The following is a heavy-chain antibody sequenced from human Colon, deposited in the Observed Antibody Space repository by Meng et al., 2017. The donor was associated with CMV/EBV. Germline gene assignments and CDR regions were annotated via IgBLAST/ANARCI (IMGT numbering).Heavy chain of an antibody. CDR2: INPKSGVA. CDR3: ARGRMGVVGPSPGPDH. V-gene: IGHV1-2*02. Sequence: ASVKVSCKTSGYTFNSYYMHWVRQAPGQGLEWMGWINPKSGVANYAQKFQGRVTLTRDTAISTGYMDVSGLTSDDTAIYYCARGRMGVVGPSPGPDHWGQGALVTVSS. D-gene: IGHD3-3*01. J-gene: IGHJ4*02. CDR1: GYTFNSYY.